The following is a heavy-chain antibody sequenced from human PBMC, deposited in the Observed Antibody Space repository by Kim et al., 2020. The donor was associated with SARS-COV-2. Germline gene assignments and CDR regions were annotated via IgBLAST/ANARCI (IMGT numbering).Heavy chain of an antibody. D-gene: IGHD1-1*01. CDR3: GGFCPRGNCSRKGYFDC. CDR1: GFTFSGYS. Sequence: GGSLRLSCASSGFTFSGYSWSWVRQAPGKGLEWVSSISGRSRTTSYADSVKGRFTVSRDNAKSTMFLEMNGLRAEDTAVYYCGGFCPRGNCSRKGYFDCWGQGTLATVSS. V-gene: IGHV3-23*01. J-gene: IGHJ4*02. CDR2: ISGRSRTT.